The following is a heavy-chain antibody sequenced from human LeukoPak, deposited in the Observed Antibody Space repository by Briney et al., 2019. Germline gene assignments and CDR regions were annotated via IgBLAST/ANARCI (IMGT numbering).Heavy chain of an antibody. V-gene: IGHV1-2*06. CDR1: GYTFTSYD. CDR3: ARDSLGGYGMVRGVILYYYYYMDV. Sequence: ASVKVSCKASGYTFTSYDINWVRQATGQGLEWMGRINPNSGGTNYAQKFQGRVTMTRDTSISTAYMELSRLRSDDTAVYYCARDSLGGYGMVRGVILYYYYYMDVWGKGTTVTVSS. J-gene: IGHJ6*03. D-gene: IGHD3-10*01. CDR2: INPNSGGT.